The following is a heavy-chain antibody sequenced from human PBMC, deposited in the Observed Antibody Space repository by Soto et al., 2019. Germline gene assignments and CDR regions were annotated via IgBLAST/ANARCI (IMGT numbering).Heavy chain of an antibody. D-gene: IGHD5-18*01. J-gene: IGHJ6*03. CDR2: IYYSGRT. V-gene: IGHV4-31*03. CDR1: GDSINSDGYY. CDR3: ARGGHSFGFYFYYYMDV. Sequence: QVQLQESGPGLVKPSQTLSLTCTVSGDSINSDGYYWNWIRQHPGKGLEWMGYIYYSGRTYYNPSLNSRITLSLDTSQHLFSLELSSVTAADTAVYYCARGGHSFGFYFYYYMDVWGKGTTVTVSS.